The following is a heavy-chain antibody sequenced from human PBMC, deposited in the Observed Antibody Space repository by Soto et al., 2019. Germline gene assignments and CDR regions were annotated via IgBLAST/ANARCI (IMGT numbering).Heavy chain of an antibody. Sequence: QVQLVQSGAEVKKPGASVKVSCKASGYTFTSYGISWVRQAPGQGLEWMGWISAYNGNTNYAQKLQGRVTMTTDTTTSTRHKELKRLKSDDTAVNYCVRIYYAVCSGDEGGMDVWGQGNTDTAYS. CDR1: GYTFTSYG. CDR3: VRIYYAVCSGDEGGMDV. CDR2: ISAYNGNT. J-gene: IGHJ6*02. V-gene: IGHV1-18*01. D-gene: IGHD3-3*01.